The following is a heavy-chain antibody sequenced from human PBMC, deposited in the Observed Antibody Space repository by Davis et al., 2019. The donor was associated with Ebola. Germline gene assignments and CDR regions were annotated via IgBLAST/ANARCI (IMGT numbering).Heavy chain of an antibody. CDR3: ARDGAAYDF. Sequence: SETLSLTCAVYGGSFSGYYWSWIRQPPGKGLEWIGEINHSGSTNYNPSLKSRVTISVDTSKNQFSLRLRSVTAADTAVYYCARDGAAYDFWGQGTLVTVSS. D-gene: IGHD4/OR15-4a*01. V-gene: IGHV4-34*01. CDR2: INHSGST. J-gene: IGHJ4*02. CDR1: GGSFSGYY.